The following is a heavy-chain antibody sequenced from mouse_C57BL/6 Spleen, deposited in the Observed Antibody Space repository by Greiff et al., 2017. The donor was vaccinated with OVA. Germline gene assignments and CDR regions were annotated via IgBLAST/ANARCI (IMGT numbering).Heavy chain of an antibody. CDR3: ARKTTVGAMDY. V-gene: IGHV1-26*01. D-gene: IGHD1-1*01. Sequence: EVQLQQSGPELVKPGASVKISCKASGYTFTDYYMNWVKQSHGKSLEWIGDINPNNGGTSYNQTFKGKATLTVAKSSRTAYMELRSLTSADSAVFDCARKTTVGAMDYWGKGTSGTVSS. CDR2: INPNNGGT. J-gene: IGHJ4*01. CDR1: GYTFTDYY.